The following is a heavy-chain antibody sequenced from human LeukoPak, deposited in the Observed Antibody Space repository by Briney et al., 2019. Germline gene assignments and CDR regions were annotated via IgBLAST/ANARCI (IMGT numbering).Heavy chain of an antibody. CDR1: GGSIRTSSYY. J-gene: IGHJ5*02. D-gene: IGHD2-15*01. CDR2: IYYSGSI. Sequence: SETLSLTCTVSGGSIRTSSYYWGWIRQPPGKGLEWIGSIYYSGSIYSNGSLKSRVTISVDTSKNQFSLKLSSVTAADTAVYYCARAGCSGGNCYLQYNWFDPWGQATLVTVSS. CDR3: ARAGCSGGNCYLQYNWFDP. V-gene: IGHV4-39*07.